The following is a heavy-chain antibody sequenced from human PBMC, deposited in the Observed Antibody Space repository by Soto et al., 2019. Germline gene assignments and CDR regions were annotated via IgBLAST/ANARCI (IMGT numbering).Heavy chain of an antibody. Sequence: SETLSLTCTVSGGPITDYSWVWIRQPAGKGLEWIGRIFSSGSTNYNPSLKGRITMSLDTSKNQFSLKLNSATATDTAVYFCARDQGVVVTADNWFDPWGQGILVTVSS. J-gene: IGHJ5*02. CDR3: ARDQGVVVTADNWFDP. V-gene: IGHV4-4*07. CDR2: IFSSGST. D-gene: IGHD2-21*02. CDR1: GGPITDYS.